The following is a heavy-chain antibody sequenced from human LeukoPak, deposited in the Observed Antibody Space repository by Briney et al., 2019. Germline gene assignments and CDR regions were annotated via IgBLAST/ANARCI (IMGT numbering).Heavy chain of an antibody. D-gene: IGHD2-15*01. J-gene: IGHJ4*02. CDR3: ARAPMTRYCSGGSCYLDY. V-gene: IGHV3-33*01. Sequence: GGSLRLSCAASGFTFSSYGMHWVRQAPGKGLEWVAVIWYDGSNKYYADSVKGRFTISRDNSKNTLYLQMNSLRAEDTAVYYCARAPMTRYCSGGSCYLDYWGQGTLVTVSS. CDR1: GFTFSSYG. CDR2: IWYDGSNK.